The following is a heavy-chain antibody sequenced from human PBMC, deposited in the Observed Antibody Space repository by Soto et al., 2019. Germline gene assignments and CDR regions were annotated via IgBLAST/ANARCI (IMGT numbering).Heavy chain of an antibody. D-gene: IGHD6-6*01. Sequence: GGSLRLSCAASGFTFSSYAMSWVRQAPGKGLEWVSAISGSGGSTYYADSVKGRFTISRDNSKNTLYLQMDSLRAEDTAVYYCAREVQQLLALINYYYYGMDVWGQGTTVTVSS. CDR1: GFTFSSYA. CDR2: ISGSGGST. J-gene: IGHJ6*02. CDR3: AREVQQLLALINYYYYGMDV. V-gene: IGHV3-23*01.